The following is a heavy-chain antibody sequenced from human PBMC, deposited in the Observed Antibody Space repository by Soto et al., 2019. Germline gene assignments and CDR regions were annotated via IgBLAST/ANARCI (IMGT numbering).Heavy chain of an antibody. V-gene: IGHV3-23*01. D-gene: IGHD2-2*01. CDR2: ISGSGGST. Sequence: GGSLRLSCAASGFTFSSYAMSWVRQAPGKGLEWVSAISGSGGSTYYADSVKGRFTISRDNSKNTLYLQMNSLRAEDTAVYYCAKDIVVVPAADYGMDVWGQGTTVTVSS. CDR1: GFTFSSYA. CDR3: AKDIVVVPAADYGMDV. J-gene: IGHJ6*02.